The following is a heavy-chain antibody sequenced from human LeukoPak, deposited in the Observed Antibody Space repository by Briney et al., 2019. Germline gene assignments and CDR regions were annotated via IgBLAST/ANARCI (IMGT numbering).Heavy chain of an antibody. J-gene: IGHJ4*02. CDR1: GVSISTSTYY. V-gene: IGHV4-39*01. CDR2: MFYRGST. D-gene: IGHD1-26*01. CDR3: ARQGGWGGAASLIEY. Sequence: SETLSLTCTVSGVSISTSTYYWAWIRQPPGKGLEWIGSMFYRGSTYYNPSLKSRVTISVGTSKNQFSLKLSSVTASDTAIFYCARQGGWGGAASLIEYWGQGTLVTVSS.